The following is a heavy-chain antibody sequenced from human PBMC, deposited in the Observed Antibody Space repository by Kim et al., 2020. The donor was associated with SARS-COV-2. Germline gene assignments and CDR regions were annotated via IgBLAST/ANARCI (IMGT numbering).Heavy chain of an antibody. CDR3: ASSRRKNDSSGYRIHNFDY. J-gene: IGHJ4*02. Sequence: SETLSLTCAVYGGSFSGYYWSWIRQPPGKGLEWIGEINHSGSTNYNPSLKSRVTISVDTSKNQFSLKLSSVTAADTAVYYCASSRRKNDSSGYRIHNFDYWGQGTLVTVSS. CDR2: INHSGST. CDR1: GGSFSGYY. V-gene: IGHV4-34*01. D-gene: IGHD3-22*01.